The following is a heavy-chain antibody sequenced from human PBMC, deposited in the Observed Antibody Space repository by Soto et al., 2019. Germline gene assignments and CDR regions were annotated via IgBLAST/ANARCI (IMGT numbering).Heavy chain of an antibody. Sequence: EVQLLESGGGLVQPGGSLRLSCAASGFTFSSYAMSWVRQAPGKGLEWVSAISGSGGSTYYADSVKGRFTISRDNSKSTLYLQMNSLRAEDTAVYYCAKDGEGIRYFDWLPNRKPFDYWGQGTLVTVSS. CDR2: ISGSGGST. CDR3: AKDGEGIRYFDWLPNRKPFDY. V-gene: IGHV3-23*01. CDR1: GFTFSSYA. D-gene: IGHD3-9*01. J-gene: IGHJ4*02.